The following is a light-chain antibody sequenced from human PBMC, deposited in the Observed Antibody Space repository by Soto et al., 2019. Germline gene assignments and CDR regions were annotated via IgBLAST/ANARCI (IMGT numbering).Light chain of an antibody. CDR2: RNN. CDR3: AAWDDSLSGLYV. V-gene: IGLV1-47*01. J-gene: IGLJ1*01. Sequence: QSALTQPPSASGTPGQRVTISCSGSSSNIGSNYVYWYQQLPGTAPELLIYRNNQRPSGVPDRFSGSKSGTSASLAISGLRSEDEADYYCAAWDDSLSGLYVFGTGTKATVL. CDR1: SSNIGSNY.